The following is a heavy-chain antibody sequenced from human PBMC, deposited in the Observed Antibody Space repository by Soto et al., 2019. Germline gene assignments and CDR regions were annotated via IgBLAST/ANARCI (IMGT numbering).Heavy chain of an antibody. CDR3: ARDGSTVTTNYHYAMDV. CDR2: IHSSGSRI. Sequence: GGSLRLSCAASGFTFSTYHMNWVRQAPGKGLEWVSYIHSSGSRIYYADSVKGRFTISRDNAKNSLYLQMNSLRAEDTAVYYCARDGSTVTTNYHYAMDVWGQGTTVTVSS. J-gene: IGHJ6*02. CDR1: GFTFSTYH. V-gene: IGHV3-48*03. D-gene: IGHD4-17*01.